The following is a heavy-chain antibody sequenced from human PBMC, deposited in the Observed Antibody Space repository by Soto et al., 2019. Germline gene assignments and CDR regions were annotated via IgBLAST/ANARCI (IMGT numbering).Heavy chain of an antibody. CDR3: ARLEGQTTGAFDY. D-gene: IGHD4-17*01. CDR1: GGTFSSYA. Sequence: SVKVSCKASGGTFSSYAISWVRQAPGQGLEWMGGIIPIFGTANYAQKFQGRVTITADESTSTAYMELSSLRSEDTAVYYCARLEGQTTGAFDYWGQGTLVTVSS. CDR2: IIPIFGTA. V-gene: IGHV1-69*13. J-gene: IGHJ4*02.